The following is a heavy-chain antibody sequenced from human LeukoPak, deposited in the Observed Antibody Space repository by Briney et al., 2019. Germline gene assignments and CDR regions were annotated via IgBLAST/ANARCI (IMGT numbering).Heavy chain of an antibody. J-gene: IGHJ4*02. D-gene: IGHD5-24*01. CDR2: IYHSGST. CDR1: GYSISSGYY. V-gene: IGHV4-38-2*02. Sequence: SETLSLTCTVSGYSISSGYYWGWIRQPPGKGLEWIGSIYHSGSTYYNPSLKSRVTISVDTSKNQFSLKLSSVTAADTAVYYCARVAADGYSSWGQGTLVTVSS. CDR3: ARVAADGYSS.